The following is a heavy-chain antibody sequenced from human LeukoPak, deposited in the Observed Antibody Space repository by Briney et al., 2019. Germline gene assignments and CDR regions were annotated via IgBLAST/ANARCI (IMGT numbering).Heavy chain of an antibody. Sequence: SETLSLTCTVSGYSISSGYCWGWIRQPPGKGLEWIGSIYHSGSTYYNPSLKSRVTISVDTSKNQFSLKLSSVTAADTAVYYCARDSQWLVGDYWGQGTLVTVSS. CDR2: IYHSGST. D-gene: IGHD6-19*01. V-gene: IGHV4-38-2*02. CDR1: GYSISSGYC. J-gene: IGHJ4*02. CDR3: ARDSQWLVGDY.